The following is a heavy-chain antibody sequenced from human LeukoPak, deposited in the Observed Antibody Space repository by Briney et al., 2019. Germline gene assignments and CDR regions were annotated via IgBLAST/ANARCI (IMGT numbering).Heavy chain of an antibody. D-gene: IGHD5-18*01. Sequence: GGSLRLSCAASGFTFRTYAMSWVRQAPGKGLEWVSYISSSGSTIYYADSVKGRFTISRDNAKNSLYLQMNSLRAEDTAVYYCARGRGYSYGTDYWGQGTLITVSS. CDR1: GFTFRTYA. J-gene: IGHJ4*02. CDR3: ARGRGYSYGTDY. CDR2: ISSSGSTI. V-gene: IGHV3-48*01.